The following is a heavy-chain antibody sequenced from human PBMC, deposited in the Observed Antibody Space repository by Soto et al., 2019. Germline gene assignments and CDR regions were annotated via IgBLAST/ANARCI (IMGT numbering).Heavy chain of an antibody. CDR2: ISSSSSYI. V-gene: IGHV3-21*01. CDR1: GFTFSSYS. Sequence: EVQLVESGGGLVKPGGSLRLSCAASGFTFSSYSMNWVRQAPGKGLEWVSAISSSSSYIYYADSVKGRFTISRDNAKKLLYMQINSLRAEDTAVYYCARDRPHSRSSGNETNRWGQGTLVTVSS. J-gene: IGHJ4*02. CDR3: ARDRPHSRSSGNETNR. D-gene: IGHD5-12*01.